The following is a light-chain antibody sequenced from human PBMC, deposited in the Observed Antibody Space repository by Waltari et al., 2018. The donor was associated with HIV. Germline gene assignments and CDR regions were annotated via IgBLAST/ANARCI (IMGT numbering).Light chain of an antibody. V-gene: IGLV1-51*02. Sequence: QSVMTQPPSVSAAPGQKVTISCSGGISNGGENYVSWYQQVPGEAPKLLMYENNKRPSGIPDRFSGSKSGTSATLDITGLQTGDEADYYCGTWDSSLSAYVFGTGTKVPVL. J-gene: IGLJ1*01. CDR2: ENN. CDR1: ISNGGENY. CDR3: GTWDSSLSAYV.